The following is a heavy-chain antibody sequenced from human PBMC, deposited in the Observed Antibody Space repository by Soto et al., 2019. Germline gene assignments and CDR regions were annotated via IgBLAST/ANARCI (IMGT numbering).Heavy chain of an antibody. CDR1: GITFGDYV. V-gene: IGHV3-49*04. Sequence: GGSLRLSCSASGITFGDYVINWVRQAPGKGLEWVGFITTKTYGGTTEYAASVKGRFTVSRDDSESIAYLQMNSLKIEDTAVYYCTSALRGDDYYGMDVWGQGTTVTVSS. CDR3: TSALRGDDYYGMDV. D-gene: IGHD5-12*01. J-gene: IGHJ6*02. CDR2: ITTKTYGGTT.